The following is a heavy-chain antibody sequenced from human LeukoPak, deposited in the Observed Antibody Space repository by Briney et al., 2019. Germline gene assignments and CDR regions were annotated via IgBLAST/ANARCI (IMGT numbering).Heavy chain of an antibody. CDR3: ARGGGYNWFDP. CDR2: INHSGST. D-gene: IGHD3-10*01. Sequence: TSETLSLTCAVYGGSFSGYYWSWIRQPPGKGLEWIGEINHSGSTNYNPSLKSRVTISVDTSKNQFSLKLSSVPAADTAVYYCARGGGYNWFDPWGQGTLVTVSS. CDR1: GGSFSGYY. J-gene: IGHJ5*02. V-gene: IGHV4-34*01.